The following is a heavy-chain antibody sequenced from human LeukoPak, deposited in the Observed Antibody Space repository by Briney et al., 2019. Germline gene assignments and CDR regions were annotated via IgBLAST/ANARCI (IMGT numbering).Heavy chain of an antibody. Sequence: PSETLSLTCTVSGGSIGVTNYYWGWFRQPPGKGLEWIGNIFYSGSTFYNPSFQSRITISVDTSKNQFSLKLGSVTAADTAVYYCSRRFLDWLAHYYCGGGSLVTVSS. CDR3: SRRFLDWLAHYY. V-gene: IGHV4-39*01. D-gene: IGHD3/OR15-3a*01. J-gene: IGHJ4*02. CDR1: GGSIGVTNYY. CDR2: IFYSGST.